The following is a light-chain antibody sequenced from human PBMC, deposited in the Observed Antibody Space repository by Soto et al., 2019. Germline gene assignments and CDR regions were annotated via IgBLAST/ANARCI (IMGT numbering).Light chain of an antibody. Sequence: SSELTQPPSVSVAPGQTARISCGGNNIGSKTVHWYRQEPGQAPVVVLYDDNDLPSVIPERFSGCNYGSTATLTLSMVEAGEEADYYCQVWDNSVDRGFGGGTQLTVL. J-gene: IGLJ3*02. CDR1: NIGSKT. V-gene: IGLV3-21*02. CDR2: DDN. CDR3: QVWDNSVDRG.